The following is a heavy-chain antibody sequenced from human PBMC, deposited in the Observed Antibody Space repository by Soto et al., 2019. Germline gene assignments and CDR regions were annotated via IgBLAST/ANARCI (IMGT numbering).Heavy chain of an antibody. CDR3: ARAARFLEWLSLTGSFDY. J-gene: IGHJ4*02. Sequence: PGGSLRLSCAASGFTSSSYAMNWVRQAPGKGLEWIGYIYYSGSTNYNPSLKSRVTISVDTSKNQFSLKLSSVTAADTAVYYCARAARFLEWLSLTGSFDYWGQGTLVTVSS. CDR1: GFTSSSYA. V-gene: IGHV4-59*08. D-gene: IGHD3-3*01. CDR2: IYYSGST.